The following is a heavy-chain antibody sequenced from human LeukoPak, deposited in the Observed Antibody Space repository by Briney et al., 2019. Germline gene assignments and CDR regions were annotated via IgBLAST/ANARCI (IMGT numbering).Heavy chain of an antibody. Sequence: GGSLTLSCAASGFTFHINGTRGVRGAPGKGVECVSAISGSSRSTYHAEYVKGRFIISRDNAKNTLHLQVNSLGAEDTALYHCARGRGGTSDYYPFYFDYWGQGALVMVSS. CDR3: ARGRGGTSDYYPFYFDY. J-gene: IGHJ4*02. CDR1: GFTFHING. V-gene: IGHV3-23*01. CDR2: ISGSSRST. D-gene: IGHD3-3*01.